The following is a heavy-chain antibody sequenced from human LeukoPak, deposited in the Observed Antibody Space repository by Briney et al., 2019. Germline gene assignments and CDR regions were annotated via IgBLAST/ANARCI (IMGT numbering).Heavy chain of an antibody. CDR2: IYHSGST. J-gene: IGHJ4*02. V-gene: IGHV4-30-2*01. D-gene: IGHD3-3*01. CDR1: GGSISSGGYS. Sequence: SQTLSLTCAVSGGSISSGGYSWSWIRQPPGKGLEWIGYIYHSGSTYYNPSLKGRVTISVDRSKNQFSLKLSSVTAADTAVYYCARADFWSGYLYYFDYWGQGTLVTVSS. CDR3: ARADFWSGYLYYFDY.